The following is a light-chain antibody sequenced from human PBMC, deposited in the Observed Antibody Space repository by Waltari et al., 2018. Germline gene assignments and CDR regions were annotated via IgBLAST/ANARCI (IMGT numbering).Light chain of an antibody. J-gene: IGKJ1*01. CDR2: KAS. Sequence: DIQMTHSPSTLSASVGYRVTITCRASQSISSWLAWYQQKPGKAPKLLIYKASSLESGVPSRFSGSGSGTEFTLTISSLQPDDFATYYCQQYNSYPWTFGQGTKVEIK. CDR3: QQYNSYPWT. V-gene: IGKV1-5*03. CDR1: QSISSW.